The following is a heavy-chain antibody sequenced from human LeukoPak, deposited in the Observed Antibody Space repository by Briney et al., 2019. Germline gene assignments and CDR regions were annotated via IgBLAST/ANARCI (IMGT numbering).Heavy chain of an antibody. CDR1: GYTFTGYY. V-gene: IGHV1-2*06. CDR3: AREKVRQSGMDV. Sequence: ASVKVSCKASGYTFTGYYMHWVRQAPGQGLEWMGRINPNSGGTNYTQKFQGRVTMTRDTSISTAYMELSRLRSDDTAVYYCAREKVRQSGMDVWGQGTTVTVSS. D-gene: IGHD2-2*01. CDR2: INPNSGGT. J-gene: IGHJ6*02.